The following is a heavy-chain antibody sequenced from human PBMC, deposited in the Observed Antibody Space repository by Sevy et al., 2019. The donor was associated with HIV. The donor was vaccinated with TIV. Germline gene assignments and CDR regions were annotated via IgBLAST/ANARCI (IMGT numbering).Heavy chain of an antibody. Sequence: GGSLRLSCAVSAFTFNSYVMSWVRQAPGKGLEWVSTISASGGYTYYADSVKGRLTISRDNSKNTLYLQMNSLRAEDTAVYYCARDMGYSSGWTEYYYYYYGMDVWGQGTTVTVSS. J-gene: IGHJ6*02. CDR3: ARDMGYSSGWTEYYYYYYGMDV. CDR2: ISASGGYT. CDR1: AFTFNSYV. D-gene: IGHD6-19*01. V-gene: IGHV3-23*01.